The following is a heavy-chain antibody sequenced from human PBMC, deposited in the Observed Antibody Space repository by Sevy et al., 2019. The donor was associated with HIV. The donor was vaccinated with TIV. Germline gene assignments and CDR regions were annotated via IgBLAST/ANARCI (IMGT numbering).Heavy chain of an antibody. D-gene: IGHD3-3*01. CDR1: GFTFSNYG. CDR3: AKEGIMIFGVIIRNWFDP. V-gene: IGHV3-23*01. Sequence: GGSLRLSCAASGFTFSNYGMSWVRQAPGKGLEWVSGVSGSGGSTYYADSVKGRFTISRHNSRNTLYLQMNSLRVEDTAVYYCAKEGIMIFGVIIRNWFDPWGQGTLVTVSS. CDR2: VSGSGGST. J-gene: IGHJ5*02.